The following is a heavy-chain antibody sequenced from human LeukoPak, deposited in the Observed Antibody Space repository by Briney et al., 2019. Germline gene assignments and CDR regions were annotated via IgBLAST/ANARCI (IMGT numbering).Heavy chain of an antibody. J-gene: IGHJ3*01. CDR2: ISWDGGST. Sequence: GGSLRLSCAASGFTFDDYAMHWVRQAPGKGLEWVSLISWDGGSTYYADSVKGRFTISRDNSKNSLYLQMNSLTTEDIAFYYCAKDGREGAFDVWGQGTLVTVSS. D-gene: IGHD1-26*01. CDR1: GFTFDDYA. V-gene: IGHV3-43D*03. CDR3: AKDGREGAFDV.